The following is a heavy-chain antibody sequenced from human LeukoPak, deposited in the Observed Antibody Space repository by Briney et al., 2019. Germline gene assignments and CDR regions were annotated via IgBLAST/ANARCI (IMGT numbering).Heavy chain of an antibody. J-gene: IGHJ4*02. D-gene: IGHD6-19*01. CDR3: ARVAGYSSGWYSRKYYFDY. V-gene: IGHV4-59*12. CDR2: GST. Sequence: GSTNYNPSLKSRVTISVDTSKNQFSLKLSSVTAADTAVYYCARVAGYSSGWYSRKYYFDYWGQGTLVTVSS.